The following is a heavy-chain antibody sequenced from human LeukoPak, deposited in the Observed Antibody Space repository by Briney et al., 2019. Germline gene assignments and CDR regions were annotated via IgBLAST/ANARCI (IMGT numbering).Heavy chain of an antibody. Sequence: PGGSLRLSCAASGFTFSSYSMNWVRQAPGKGLEWVSSISCSSSYIYYADSVKGRFTISRDNAKNSLYLQMNSLRAEDTAVYYCARDFDGGNPETYFDYWGQGTLVTVSS. CDR1: GFTFSSYS. CDR3: ARDFDGGNPETYFDY. V-gene: IGHV3-21*01. J-gene: IGHJ4*02. D-gene: IGHD4-23*01. CDR2: ISCSSSYI.